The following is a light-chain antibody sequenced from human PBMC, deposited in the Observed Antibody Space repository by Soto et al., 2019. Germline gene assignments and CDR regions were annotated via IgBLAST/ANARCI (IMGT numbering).Light chain of an antibody. V-gene: IGKV1-5*01. CDR2: DAS. J-gene: IGKJ2*01. CDR1: QSISSW. CDR3: QQYNSYSYT. Sequence: DIQMTQSPSTLSTSVGDRVTITCRASQSISSWLAWYQQKPGKAPKLLIYDASSLESGVPSRFSGGGSGTEFTLTSSSLQPDDFATYYCQQYNSYSYTFGQGTKLEIK.